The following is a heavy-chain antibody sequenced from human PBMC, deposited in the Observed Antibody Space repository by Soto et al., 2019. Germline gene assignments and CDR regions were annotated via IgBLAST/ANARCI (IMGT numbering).Heavy chain of an antibody. J-gene: IGHJ2*01. CDR1: GGTFSSYA. D-gene: IGHD3-22*01. Sequence: SVNVSCKASGGTFSSYAISWVRQAPGQGLEWMGGIIPIFGTANYAQKFQGRVTITADESTSTAYMELSSLRSEDTAVYYCARFDSSGYYSPYWYFDLWGRGTLVTVSS. CDR2: IIPIFGTA. CDR3: ARFDSSGYYSPYWYFDL. V-gene: IGHV1-69*13.